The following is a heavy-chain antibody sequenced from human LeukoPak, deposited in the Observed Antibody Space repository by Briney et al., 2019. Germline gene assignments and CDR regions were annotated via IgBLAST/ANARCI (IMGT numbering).Heavy chain of an antibody. Sequence: ASVKVSCKASGGTFSSYAISWVRQAPGQGLEWMGWISAYNGNTNYAQKLQGRVTMTTDTSTSTAYMELRSLRSDDTAVYYCARLGYYYDSSGYVYYFDYWGQGTLVTVSS. CDR3: ARLGYYYDSSGYVYYFDY. V-gene: IGHV1-18*01. CDR1: GGTFSSYA. CDR2: ISAYNGNT. D-gene: IGHD3-22*01. J-gene: IGHJ4*02.